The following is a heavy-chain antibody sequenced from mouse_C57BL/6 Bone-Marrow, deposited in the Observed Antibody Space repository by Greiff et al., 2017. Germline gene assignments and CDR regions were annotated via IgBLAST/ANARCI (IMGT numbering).Heavy chain of an antibody. CDR3: ARAWKGVLLRYYYYAMDY. D-gene: IGHD1-1*01. CDR2: IDPNSGGT. V-gene: IGHV1-72*01. CDR1: GYTFTSYW. Sequence: QVQLQQPGAELVKPGASVKLSCKASGYTFTSYWMHWVKQRPGRGLEWLGRIDPNSGGTKYNEKFKSKATLTVDKPSSPAYMQLSSLTSEDSAFYYCARAWKGVLLRYYYYAMDYWGQGTSVTVSS. J-gene: IGHJ4*01.